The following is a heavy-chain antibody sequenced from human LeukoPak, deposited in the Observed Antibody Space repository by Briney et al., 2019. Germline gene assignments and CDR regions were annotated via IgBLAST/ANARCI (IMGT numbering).Heavy chain of an antibody. V-gene: IGHV4-39*07. CDR2: IYYSGST. Sequence: SETLSLTCTVSGGSISSSSYYWGWIRQPPGKGLEWIGSIYYSGSTYCNPSVKSRVTISVDTSKNQFSLKLSSVTAADTAVYSCAREGYYYDSSAPGDFDYWGQGTLVTVSS. CDR3: AREGYYYDSSAPGDFDY. D-gene: IGHD3-22*01. CDR1: GGSISSSSYY. J-gene: IGHJ4*02.